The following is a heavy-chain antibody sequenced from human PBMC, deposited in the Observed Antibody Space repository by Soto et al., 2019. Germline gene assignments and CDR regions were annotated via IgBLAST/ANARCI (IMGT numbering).Heavy chain of an antibody. J-gene: IGHJ6*02. Sequence: QITLKESGPTLVKPTQTLTLTCTFSGFSVSTSGVGVAWIRQPPGKALEWLALIYWDDDKRYSPFLQSRVTITKDPSKNPVVLTMTNMGPVDTATYYCAHKGGRGAGMDVWGQGTTVTVSS. V-gene: IGHV2-5*02. CDR2: IYWDDDK. D-gene: IGHD2-15*01. CDR1: GFSVSTSGVG. CDR3: AHKGGRGAGMDV.